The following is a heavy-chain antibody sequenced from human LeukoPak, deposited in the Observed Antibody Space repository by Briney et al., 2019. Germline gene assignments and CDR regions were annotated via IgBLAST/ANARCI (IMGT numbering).Heavy chain of an antibody. Sequence: SETLSLTCTVSGGSISSGSYYWSWIRQPAGKGLEWIGRIYTSGSTNYNPSLKSRVTISVDTSKNQFSLKLSSVTAADTAVYYCARDREGSSSWIPVSQDNWFDPWGQGTLVTVSS. J-gene: IGHJ5*02. CDR2: IYTSGST. D-gene: IGHD6-13*01. CDR1: GGSISSGSYY. V-gene: IGHV4-61*02. CDR3: ARDREGSSSWIPVSQDNWFDP.